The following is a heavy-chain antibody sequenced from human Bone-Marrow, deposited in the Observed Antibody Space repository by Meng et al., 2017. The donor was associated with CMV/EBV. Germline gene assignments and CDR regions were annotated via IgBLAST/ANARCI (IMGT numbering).Heavy chain of an antibody. CDR1: GFTFRKYT. CDR3: ARDALSSGGGY. V-gene: IGHV3-21*01. J-gene: IGHJ4*02. CDR2: VSSSGSSI. D-gene: IGHD6-19*01. Sequence: GESLKISCAASGFTFRKYTMNWIRWAQGKGLEWVSSVSSSGSSIEYADSVRGRFTISRDNARNSVYLEMSGLRVEDTAVYYCARDALSSGGGYWGQGALVTVSS.